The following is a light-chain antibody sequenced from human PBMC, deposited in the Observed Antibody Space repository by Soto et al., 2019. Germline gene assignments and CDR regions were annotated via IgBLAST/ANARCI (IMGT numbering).Light chain of an antibody. V-gene: IGLV2-14*01. J-gene: IGLJ1*01. Sequence: QSALTQPASVSGSPGQSITISCTGTSGDVGGYNYVSWYQHHPGKAPKLVIYEVTNRPSGVSNRFSGSKSGNTASLTISGLQAEDEADYYCSSYTTSGTGVFGTGTKLTVL. CDR1: SGDVGGYNY. CDR2: EVT. CDR3: SSYTTSGTGV.